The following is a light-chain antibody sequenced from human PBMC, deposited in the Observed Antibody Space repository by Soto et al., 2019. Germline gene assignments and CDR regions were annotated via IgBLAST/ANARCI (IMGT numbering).Light chain of an antibody. CDR1: QSVSSN. CDR3: QQYNNWPL. V-gene: IGKV3-15*01. Sequence: EIVMTQSPATLSVTPGERATLSCRASQSVSSNVAWYQQKPGQAPRRLIYGASTRATDIPSRFSGSGSGTEFTLTISSLQSEDFAVYYCQQYNNWPLFGGGTKVEIK. CDR2: GAS. J-gene: IGKJ4*01.